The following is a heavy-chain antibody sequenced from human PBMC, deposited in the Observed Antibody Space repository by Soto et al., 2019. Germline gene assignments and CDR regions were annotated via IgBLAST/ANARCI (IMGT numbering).Heavy chain of an antibody. CDR2: ISGSGAST. Sequence: GGSPRLSCVASGFTFNKYALAWVRQAPGKGLEWVSAISGSGASTYDADSVKGRFTISRDNSDNTLYLQMNSLRDEDTAVYYCAKTPGVITVITSFDHWGQGTPVTVSS. J-gene: IGHJ4*02. CDR1: GFTFNKYA. V-gene: IGHV3-23*01. CDR3: AKTPGVITVITSFDH. D-gene: IGHD3-16*01.